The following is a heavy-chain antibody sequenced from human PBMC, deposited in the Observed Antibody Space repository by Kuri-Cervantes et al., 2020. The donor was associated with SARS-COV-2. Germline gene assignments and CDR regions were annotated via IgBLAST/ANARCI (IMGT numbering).Heavy chain of an antibody. CDR1: GYTFTSYD. D-gene: IGHD4-11*01. CDR2: MNPNSGNT. V-gene: IGHV1-8*03. Sequence: ASVKVSCKASGYTFTSYDINWVRQATGQGLEWMGWMNPNSGNTGYAQKFQGRVTITRNTSISTAYMEPSSLRSEDTAVYYCARAFSNYVDWFDPWGQGTLVTVSS. J-gene: IGHJ5*02. CDR3: ARAFSNYVDWFDP.